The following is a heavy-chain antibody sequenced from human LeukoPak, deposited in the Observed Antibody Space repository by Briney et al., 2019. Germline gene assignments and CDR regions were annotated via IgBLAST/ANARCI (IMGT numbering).Heavy chain of an antibody. V-gene: IGHV3-21*01. CDR1: GFTFSSYS. J-gene: IGHJ4*02. CDR3: ARRIAAAFDY. CDR2: ISSSSSYI. Sequence: PGGSLRLSCAASGFTFSSYSMNWVRQAPGKGLEWVSSISSSSSYIYYADSVTGRFTISRDNAKNSLYLQMNSLRAEDTAVYYCARRIAAAFDYWGQGTLVTVSS. D-gene: IGHD6-13*01.